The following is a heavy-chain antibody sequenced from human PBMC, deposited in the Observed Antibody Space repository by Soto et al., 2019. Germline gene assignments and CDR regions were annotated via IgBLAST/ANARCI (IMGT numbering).Heavy chain of an antibody. D-gene: IGHD6-19*01. J-gene: IGHJ4*02. CDR3: ARLPRIAVAGTPH. Sequence: QLQLQESGPGLVKPSETLSLTCTVSGGSISSSSYYWGWIRQPPGKGLEWIGSIYYSGSTYYNPSLKSRVTISVDTSKNQFSLKLSSVTAADTAVYYCARLPRIAVAGTPHWGQGTLVTLSS. V-gene: IGHV4-39*01. CDR1: GGSISSSSYY. CDR2: IYYSGST.